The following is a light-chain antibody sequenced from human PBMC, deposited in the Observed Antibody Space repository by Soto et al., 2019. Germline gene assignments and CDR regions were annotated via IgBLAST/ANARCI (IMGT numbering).Light chain of an antibody. CDR1: SGHSRSA. V-gene: IGLV4-69*01. Sequence: QLVLTQSPSASASLGASVKLTCTLSSGHSRSAIAWHQQQPEKGPRYLMRVNSDGSHNKGDGIPDRFSGSSSGAERHLTISSLQSEDEADYYCQTWGTGILVVFGGGTKLTVL. CDR2: VNSDGSH. CDR3: QTWGTGILVV. J-gene: IGLJ2*01.